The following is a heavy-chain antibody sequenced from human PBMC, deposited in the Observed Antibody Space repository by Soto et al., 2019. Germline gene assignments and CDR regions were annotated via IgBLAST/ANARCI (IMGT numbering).Heavy chain of an antibody. J-gene: IGHJ4*02. CDR2: IYYSGST. CDR3: ARMVRGVIIRYFDY. CDR1: GGSISSGGYY. V-gene: IGHV4-31*03. D-gene: IGHD3-10*01. Sequence: QVQLQESGPGLVKPSQTLSLTCTVSGGSISSGGYYWSWIRQHPGKGLEWIGYIYYSGSTYYNPCLKSRVTISVDTSKNQFSLKLSSVTAADTAVYYCARMVRGVIIRYFDYWGQGTLVTVSS.